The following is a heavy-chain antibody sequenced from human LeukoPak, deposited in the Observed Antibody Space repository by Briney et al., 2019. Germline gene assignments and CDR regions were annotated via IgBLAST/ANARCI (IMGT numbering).Heavy chain of an antibody. Sequence: SETLSLTCTVSGDSISRSNYYWGWIRQPPGKGLEWIGSIYYRRRNDYNPSLKSRVTISVDTSKNQYSLDLSSVTAADTAVYYCARLVPAYGPGSPHPHQCDYWGQGTLVIVPS. CDR1: GDSISRSNYY. V-gene: IGHV4-39*01. CDR2: IYYRRRN. D-gene: IGHD3-10*01. CDR3: ARLVPAYGPGSPHPHQCDY. J-gene: IGHJ4*02.